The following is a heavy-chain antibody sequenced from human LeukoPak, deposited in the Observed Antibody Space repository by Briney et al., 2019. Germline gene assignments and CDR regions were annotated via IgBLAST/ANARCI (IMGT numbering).Heavy chain of an antibody. D-gene: IGHD3-16*01. Sequence: PGGSLRLSCVASGFTFSSYDMNWVRQAPGKGLEWVSGISPSGGITYYTDSVKGRFTISRDNSKNTQSLQMNSLRAEDTAVYYCAKDDDWGRYKHWGQGTLVTVSS. CDR1: GFTFSSYD. J-gene: IGHJ1*01. CDR3: AKDDDWGRYKH. CDR2: ISPSGGIT. V-gene: IGHV3-23*01.